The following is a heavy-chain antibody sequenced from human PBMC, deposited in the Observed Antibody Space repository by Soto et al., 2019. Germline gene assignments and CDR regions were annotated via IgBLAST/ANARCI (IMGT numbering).Heavy chain of an antibody. V-gene: IGHV3-33*01. CDR3: ARGTFVRRYYFDA. J-gene: IGHJ4*02. Sequence: QVQLVESGGGVVQPGRSLRLSCAASGFTFSSYDMHCVRQAPVKGLEWVTLIWYDGSNKYYADSVKGRFTISRDNSKNTLYLQMNSLRAADTAVYYCARGTFVRRYYFDAWGQGALVTVSS. CDR1: GFTFSSYD. D-gene: IGHD4-17*01. CDR2: IWYDGSNK.